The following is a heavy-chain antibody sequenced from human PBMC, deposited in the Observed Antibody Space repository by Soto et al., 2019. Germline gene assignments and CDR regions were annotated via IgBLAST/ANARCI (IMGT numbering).Heavy chain of an antibody. V-gene: IGHV1-46*01. CDR1: GYTFTSYY. CDR2: INPSGGST. J-gene: IGHJ6*02. D-gene: IGHD3-3*01. CDR3: ARSEGRTYYDFWSGYYYYGMDV. Sequence: GASVKVSCKASGYTFTSYYMHWVRQAPGQGLEWVGIINPSGGSTSYAQKFQGRVTMTRDTSTSTVYMELSSLRSEDTAVYYCARSEGRTYYDFWSGYYYYGMDVWGQGTTVTVSS.